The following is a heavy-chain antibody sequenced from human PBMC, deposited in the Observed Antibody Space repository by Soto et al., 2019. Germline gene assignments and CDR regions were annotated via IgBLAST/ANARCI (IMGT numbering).Heavy chain of an antibody. CDR2: VSSDGRNK. D-gene: IGHD3-22*01. J-gene: IGHJ1*01. Sequence: QVELVQSGAGVVQPGRSLRLYCAASGFSFSSYAMHWVRLAPGKVLEWLAVVSSDGRNKYYADSLKGRFTISRDNPKNTLYLQMNSLTDEDTADYYCARDGNYSDLSTRYSQNWGQGSLVIVSS. V-gene: IGHV3-30-3*01. CDR3: ARDGNYSDLSTRYSQN. CDR1: GFSFSSYA.